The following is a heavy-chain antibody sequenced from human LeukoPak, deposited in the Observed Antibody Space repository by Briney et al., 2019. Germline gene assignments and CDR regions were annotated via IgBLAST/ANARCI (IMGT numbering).Heavy chain of an antibody. D-gene: IGHD3-10*01. CDR2: IKSKTDGGTT. CDR1: VYTYSNAC. CDR3: SLGHGSWSYCFDF. J-gene: IGHJ4*02. V-gene: IGHV3-15*01. Sequence: GGSLRLSCAASVYTYSNACMSWVSQAPGKGLEWVGRIKSKTDGGTTDYAAPVKGRFTISRDDSKNTLYLQMNSLKTEDTGEYHLSLGHGSWSYCFDFGGQGTLVTVSS.